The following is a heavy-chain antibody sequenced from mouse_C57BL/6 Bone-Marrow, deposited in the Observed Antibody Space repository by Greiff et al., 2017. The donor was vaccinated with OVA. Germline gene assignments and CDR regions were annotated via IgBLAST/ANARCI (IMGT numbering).Heavy chain of an antibody. D-gene: IGHD1-1*01. CDR2: IHPNSGST. V-gene: IGHV1-64*01. CDR3: ARRGDYGSPYAMDY. CDR1: GYTFTSYD. Sequence: QVQLQQSGPELVKPGASVKLSCKASGYTFTSYDINWVKQRPGQGLEWIGMIHPNSGSTNHNEKFKSKATLTVDKSSSTAYMQLSSLTSEDSAVYYCARRGDYGSPYAMDYWGQGTSVTVAS. J-gene: IGHJ4*01.